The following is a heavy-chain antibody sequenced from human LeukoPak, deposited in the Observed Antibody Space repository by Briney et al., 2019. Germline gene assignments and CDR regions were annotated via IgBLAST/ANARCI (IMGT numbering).Heavy chain of an antibody. Sequence: GGSLRLSCAASGFTFSSYWMNWARQAPGKGLEWVASINHNGNVNYYVDSVEGRFTISRDNAKNSLYLQMSNLKAEDTAVYFCARGGGLDVWGQGATVTVSS. D-gene: IGHD3-16*01. V-gene: IGHV3-7*03. CDR3: ARGGGLDV. CDR2: INHNGNVN. J-gene: IGHJ6*02. CDR1: GFTFSSYW.